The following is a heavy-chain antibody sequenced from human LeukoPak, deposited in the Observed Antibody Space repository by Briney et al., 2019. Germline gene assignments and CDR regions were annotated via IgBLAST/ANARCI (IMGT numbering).Heavy chain of an antibody. V-gene: IGHV1-69*13. CDR1: GRTFSSYA. CDR3: ARDHKQLNRYSSWEDWFDP. J-gene: IGHJ5*02. D-gene: IGHD6-13*01. CDR2: IIPIFGTA. Sequence: ASVKVSCKASGRTFSSYAISWVRQAPGQGLEWMGGIIPIFGTANYAQKFQGRVTITADESTSTAYMELSSLRSEDTAVYYCARDHKQLNRYSSWEDWFDPWGQGTLVTVSS.